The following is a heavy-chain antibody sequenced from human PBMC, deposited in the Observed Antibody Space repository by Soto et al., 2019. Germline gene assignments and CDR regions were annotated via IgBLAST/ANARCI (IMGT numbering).Heavy chain of an antibody. CDR3: ASPRVIEGATTSVYYYFGMDV. V-gene: IGHV1-69*01. CDR2: IIPIFGTA. Sequence: QVQLVQSGAEVKKPGSSVKVSCKASGGTFSSYAISWVRQAPGQGLEWMGGIIPIFGTANYAQKFQGRVTITAGEYTSTDYMELSSLRSEDTAVYYCASPRVIEGATTSVYYYFGMDVWGQGTTVTVSS. CDR1: GGTFSSYA. D-gene: IGHD1-26*01. J-gene: IGHJ6*02.